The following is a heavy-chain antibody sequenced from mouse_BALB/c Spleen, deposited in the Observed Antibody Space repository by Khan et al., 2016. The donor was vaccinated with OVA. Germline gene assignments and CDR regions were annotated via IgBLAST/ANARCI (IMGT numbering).Heavy chain of an antibody. Sequence: EVELVESGGDLVKPGGSLKLPCAAPGFTFSSYSLSWVRQIPDKRLEWVATMSSGGDYTYYPDGVKGRFTIPRDNAKNTLYLQMSSLKSEDTAMCYCASHLTESFAFWGQGTLVTVSA. J-gene: IGHJ3*01. V-gene: IGHV5-6*01. CDR1: GFTFSSYS. CDR3: ASHLTESFAF. D-gene: IGHD4-1*01. CDR2: MSSGGDYT.